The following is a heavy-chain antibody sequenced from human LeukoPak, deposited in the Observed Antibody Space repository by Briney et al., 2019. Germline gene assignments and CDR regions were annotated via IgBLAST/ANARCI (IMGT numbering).Heavy chain of an antibody. D-gene: IGHD4-17*01. CDR2: ISSSSNYI. CDR3: AKEIYGDSTGGRFQH. V-gene: IGHV3-23*01. Sequence: GGSLRLSCAASGFTFSSYAMSWVRQAPGKGLEWVSSISSSSNYIYYADSVKGRFTISRDNSKNTLYLQMNSLRAEDTAVYYCAKEIYGDSTGGRFQHWGQGTLVTVSS. CDR1: GFTFSSYA. J-gene: IGHJ1*01.